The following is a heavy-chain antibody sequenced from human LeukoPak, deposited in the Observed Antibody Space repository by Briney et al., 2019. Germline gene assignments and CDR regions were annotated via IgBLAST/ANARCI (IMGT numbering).Heavy chain of an antibody. J-gene: IGHJ4*02. D-gene: IGHD2-2*01. CDR1: GYSISRGYH. CDR3: ARVCVYCSSTSCLHFDY. V-gene: IGHV4-38-2*02. CDR2: LYHTGST. Sequence: PSETLCLTCTVSGYSISRGYHWGWTGQPPGKGLEGIGSLYHTGSTYYTRPLKSRVTISVDTSKNQFALNLSSVTAADTAVYYCARVCVYCSSTSCLHFDYWGQGTLDTVSS.